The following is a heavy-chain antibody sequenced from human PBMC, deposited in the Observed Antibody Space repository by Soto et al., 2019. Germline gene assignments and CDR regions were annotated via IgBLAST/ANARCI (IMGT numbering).Heavy chain of an antibody. CDR2: ISGSGGST. Sequence: TGGSLRLSCGVSGFNFRSHVMSWVREAPGKGLEWVSAISGSGGSTYYADSVKCRFTISRDNSKNTLYLQMNSLRAEGTAVYYGAKVGGILMDVWGQGTTVTISS. D-gene: IGHD1-26*01. CDR3: AKVGGILMDV. J-gene: IGHJ6*02. CDR1: GFNFRSHV. V-gene: IGHV3-23*01.